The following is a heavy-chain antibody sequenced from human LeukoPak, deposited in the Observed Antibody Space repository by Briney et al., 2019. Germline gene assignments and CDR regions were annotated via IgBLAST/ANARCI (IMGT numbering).Heavy chain of an antibody. CDR2: ISSSSSYI. Sequence: PGGTLRLSCAASGFTFSSYEMNWVRQAPGKGLEWVSSISSSSSYIYYADSVKGRFTISRDNAKNSLYLQTNSLRAEDTAVYYCARLNSGYGDYWGQGTLVTVSS. D-gene: IGHD5-12*01. CDR1: GFTFSSYE. J-gene: IGHJ4*02. CDR3: ARLNSGYGDY. V-gene: IGHV3-21*01.